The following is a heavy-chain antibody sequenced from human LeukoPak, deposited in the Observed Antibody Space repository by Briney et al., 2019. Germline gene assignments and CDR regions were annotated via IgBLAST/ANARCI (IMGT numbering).Heavy chain of an antibody. Sequence: SETLSLTCAVYGGSFSGYYWSWVRQPPGKGLEWIGYIDYSGNTDYNPSLKSRVTISVDTSKNQFSLTLTSVTAADTAVYYCARVPPLGYCSGGSCYSDAFDIWGQGTMVTVSS. D-gene: IGHD2-15*01. CDR3: ARVPPLGYCSGGSCYSDAFDI. J-gene: IGHJ3*02. V-gene: IGHV4-59*01. CDR2: IDYSGNT. CDR1: GGSFSGYY.